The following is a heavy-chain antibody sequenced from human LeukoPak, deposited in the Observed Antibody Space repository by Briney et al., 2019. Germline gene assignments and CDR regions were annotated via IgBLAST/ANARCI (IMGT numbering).Heavy chain of an antibody. Sequence: GGSLRLSCAASGFTFSGYWMHWVRQAPGKGLVWVSHINNDGSSTSYADSVKGRVTISRDNAKNTLYLQMNSLRTEDTAVYYCACYGISPPYWGQGTLVTVSS. J-gene: IGHJ4*02. CDR2: INNDGSST. CDR1: GFTFSGYW. V-gene: IGHV3-74*01. CDR3: ACYGISPPY. D-gene: IGHD2-15*01.